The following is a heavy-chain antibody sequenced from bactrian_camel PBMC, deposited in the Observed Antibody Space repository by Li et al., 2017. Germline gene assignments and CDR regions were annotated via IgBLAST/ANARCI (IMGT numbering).Heavy chain of an antibody. CDR1: GSTYNTRC. CDR2: ISTDDGTT. CDR3: AADPNLPEAVGMGWIPHGASFGY. J-gene: IGHJ6*01. Sequence: HVQLVESGGGSVESGGSLRLSCVVSGSTYNTRCMAWFREVPGNVREGVAGISTDDGTTYYADTVKGRFTISQDNAKNTLYLQMNSLKPEDSAMYYCAADPNLPEAVGMGWIPHGASFGYWGQGTQVTVS. V-gene: IGHV3S1*01. D-gene: IGHD5*01.